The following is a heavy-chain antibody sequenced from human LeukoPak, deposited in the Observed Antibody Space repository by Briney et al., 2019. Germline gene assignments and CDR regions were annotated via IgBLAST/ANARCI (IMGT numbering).Heavy chain of an antibody. V-gene: IGHV3-23*01. CDR2: ISGSDGST. Sequence: PGGSLRLSCAASGFTFSTYAMSWVRQAPGKGLEWVSAISGSDGSTYYADSVKGRFTISRDNSKNTLYLQMNSLRAEDTAVYYCARSRSVSNYKGMDVWGQGTTVTVSS. J-gene: IGHJ6*02. CDR3: ARSRSVSNYKGMDV. D-gene: IGHD5/OR15-5a*01. CDR1: GFTFSTYA.